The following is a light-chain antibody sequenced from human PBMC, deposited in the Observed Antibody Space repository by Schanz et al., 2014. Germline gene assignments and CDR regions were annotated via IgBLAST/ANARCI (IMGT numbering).Light chain of an antibody. CDR3: QQYKNWPWT. J-gene: IGKJ1*01. Sequence: DIVLTQSPGTLSLSPGERATLSCRASQSVGSNYLAWYQQTPGQAPRLLISGASSRATGIPDRFSGSGSGTDFTLTISSLQSEDFAVYYCQQYKNWPWTFGQGTNVEIK. V-gene: IGKV3-20*01. CDR1: QSVGSNY. CDR2: GAS.